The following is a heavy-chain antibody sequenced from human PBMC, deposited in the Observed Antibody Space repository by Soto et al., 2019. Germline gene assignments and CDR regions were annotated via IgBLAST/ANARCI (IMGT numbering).Heavy chain of an antibody. CDR3: AKDRVVVAATPGYYYGMDV. Sequence: PGGSLRLSCAASGFTFSSYGMHWVRQAPGKGLEWVAVISYDGSNKYYADSVKGRFTISRDNSKNTLYLQMNSLRAEDTAVYYCAKDRVVVAATPGYYYGMDVWGQGTTVTVSS. J-gene: IGHJ6*02. CDR2: ISYDGSNK. CDR1: GFTFSSYG. V-gene: IGHV3-30*18. D-gene: IGHD2-15*01.